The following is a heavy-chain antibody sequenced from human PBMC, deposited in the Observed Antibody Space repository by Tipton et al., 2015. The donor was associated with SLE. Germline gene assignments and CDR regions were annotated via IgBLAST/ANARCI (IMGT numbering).Heavy chain of an antibody. V-gene: IGHV4-4*07. CDR1: GDSITTYY. CDR3: ARAKLDWLYPADYYYNYHMDV. D-gene: IGHD3/OR15-3a*01. J-gene: IGHJ6*03. CDR2: IYISGRGSI. Sequence: TLSLTCTGSGDSITTYYWGWIRQPAGKGLEWIGRIYISGRGSINYNPSLKRRVAISLDTSKNQFSLKLRSVTAADTALYFCARAKLDWLYPADYYYNYHMDVWGKGTTVSVSS.